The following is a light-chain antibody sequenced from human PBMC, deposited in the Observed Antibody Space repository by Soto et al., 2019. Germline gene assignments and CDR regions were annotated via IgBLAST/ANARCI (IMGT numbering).Light chain of an antibody. CDR3: MQALQTRT. V-gene: IGKV2-28*01. CDR2: LGS. CDR1: QSPLHSNGYNY. Sequence: MVMTQSPLSLPVTPGEPASISCRSSQSPLHSNGYNYLDWYLQKPGQSPQLLIYLGSNRASGVPDRFSGSGSGKDFTLKISRVEAEDVGVYYCMQALQTRTFGQGTKVEIK. J-gene: IGKJ1*01.